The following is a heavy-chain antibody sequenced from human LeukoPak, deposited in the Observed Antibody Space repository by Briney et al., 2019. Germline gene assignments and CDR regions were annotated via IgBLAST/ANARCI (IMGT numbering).Heavy chain of an antibody. CDR1: GFTFSSYG. V-gene: IGHV3-30*18. J-gene: IGHJ6*02. D-gene: IGHD2-2*01. CDR2: ISYDGSNK. Sequence: GGSLRLSCAASGFTFSSYGMHWVRQAPGKGLEWVAVISYDGSNKYYADSVKGRFTISRDNSKNTLYLQMNSLRAEDTAVYYCAKLAYRCSSTSCYAVPYYYGMDVWGQGTTVTVSS. CDR3: AKLAYRCSSTSCYAVPYYYGMDV.